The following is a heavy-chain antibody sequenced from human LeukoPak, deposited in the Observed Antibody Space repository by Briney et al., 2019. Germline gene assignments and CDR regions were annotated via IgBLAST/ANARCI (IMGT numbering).Heavy chain of an antibody. J-gene: IGHJ4*02. V-gene: IGHV4-4*02. Sequence: SETLSLTCTVSSGSLNNKWWSWVRQPPGKGLEWIGESDHSGGTKYIPSLKSRVTISVDRSKNQFSLKMTSVTAEDTAIYYCARGDWWSFDLWGQGTLVTVSS. CDR1: SGSLNNKW. CDR2: SDHSGGT. D-gene: IGHD2-8*02. CDR3: ARGDWWSFDL.